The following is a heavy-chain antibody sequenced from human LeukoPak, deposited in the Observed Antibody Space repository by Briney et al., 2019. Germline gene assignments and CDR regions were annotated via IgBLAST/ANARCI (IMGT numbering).Heavy chain of an antibody. Sequence: SETLSLTCTVSGGSISSYYWSWIRQPPGKGLEWIGYICYSGSTNYNPSLKSRVTISVDTSKNQFSLKLSSVTAADTAVYYCARRRGYSYDNWYFDLWGRGTLVTVSS. D-gene: IGHD5-18*01. CDR2: ICYSGST. J-gene: IGHJ2*01. CDR3: ARRRGYSYDNWYFDL. CDR1: GGSISSYY. V-gene: IGHV4-59*08.